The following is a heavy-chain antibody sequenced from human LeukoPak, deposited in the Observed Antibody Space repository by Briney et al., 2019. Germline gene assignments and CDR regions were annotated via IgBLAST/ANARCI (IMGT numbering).Heavy chain of an antibody. CDR2: IYPGDSDT. CDR1: GYSFTSYW. CDR3: ARLCSVVAASNGFDP. D-gene: IGHD2-15*01. J-gene: IGHJ5*02. V-gene: IGHV5-51*01. Sequence: GESLQISCKGSGYSFTSYWIGWVRQMPGKGLEWMGIIYPGDSDTRYSPSFQGQVTISADKSINTAYLQWSSLKASDTAMYYCARLCSVVAASNGFDPWGQGTLVTVSS.